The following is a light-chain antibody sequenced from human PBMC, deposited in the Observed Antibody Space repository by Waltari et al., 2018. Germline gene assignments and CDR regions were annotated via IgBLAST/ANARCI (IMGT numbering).Light chain of an antibody. Sequence: EIVLTQSAGTLSLSPGERATLSCRASETVTNNYLAWFQQKPGQTPRLLIYDTYFRATGVPDRFSGSGSGTDFTLTISRLEPEDFAVYYCHQCAHSPRTFGQGTRVEIK. J-gene: IGKJ1*01. V-gene: IGKV3-20*01. CDR1: ETVTNNY. CDR3: HQCAHSPRT. CDR2: DTY.